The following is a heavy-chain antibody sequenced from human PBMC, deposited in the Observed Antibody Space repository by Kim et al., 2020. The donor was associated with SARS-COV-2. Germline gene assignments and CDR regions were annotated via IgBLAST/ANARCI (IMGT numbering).Heavy chain of an antibody. D-gene: IGHD3-22*01. V-gene: IGHV3-33*05. CDR3: ARAEYYDEFGYYYYGMDV. CDR1: GFTFSSYG. CDR2: ISYDGSNK. J-gene: IGHJ6*02. Sequence: GGSLRLSCAASGFTFSSYGMHWVRQAPGKGLEWVAVISYDGSNKYYADSVKGRFTISRDNSKNTLYLQMNSLRAEDTAVYYCARAEYYDEFGYYYYGMDVWGQGTTVTVSS.